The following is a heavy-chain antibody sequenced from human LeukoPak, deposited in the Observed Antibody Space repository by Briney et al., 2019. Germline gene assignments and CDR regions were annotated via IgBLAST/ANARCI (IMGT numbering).Heavy chain of an antibody. CDR2: ISAYNGNT. CDR1: GYTFTSYG. Sequence: VASVKVSCKASGYTFTSYGISWVRQAPGQGLEWMGWISAYNGNTNYAQKLQGRVTMTTDTSTRTAYIELRSLRCDGTAVYYFARGFWFGDSKWFDPWGQGTLVTVSS. D-gene: IGHD3-10*01. J-gene: IGHJ5*02. V-gene: IGHV1-18*01. CDR3: ARGFWFGDSKWFDP.